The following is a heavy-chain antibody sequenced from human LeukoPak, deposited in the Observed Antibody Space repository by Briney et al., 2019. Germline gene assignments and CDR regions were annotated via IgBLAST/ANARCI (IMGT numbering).Heavy chain of an antibody. CDR1: GGSFSGYY. Sequence: PSETLSLTCAVYGGSFSGYYWSWIRQPPGKGLEWIGEINHSGSTNYNPSLRSRVTISVDTSKNQFSLKVSSVTAADTAVYYCARHDGSTAWYGDALDIWGQGTMVTVSS. V-gene: IGHV4-34*01. D-gene: IGHD3-22*01. CDR2: INHSGST. CDR3: ARHDGSTAWYGDALDI. J-gene: IGHJ3*02.